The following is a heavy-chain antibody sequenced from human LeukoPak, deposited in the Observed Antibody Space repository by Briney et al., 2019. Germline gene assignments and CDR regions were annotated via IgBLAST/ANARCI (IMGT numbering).Heavy chain of an antibody. D-gene: IGHD3-22*01. CDR2: ISYDGSNK. J-gene: IGHJ4*02. V-gene: IGHV3-30*18. CDR3: ANPNYYDSSGHYYFNY. CDR1: GFTFSSYG. Sequence: GSLRLSCAASGFTFSSYGMHWVRQAPGKGLGWVAVISYDGSNKYYADSVKGRFTISRDNSKNTLYLQMNSLRAEDTAVYYCANPNYYDSSGHYYFNYWGQGTLVTVSS.